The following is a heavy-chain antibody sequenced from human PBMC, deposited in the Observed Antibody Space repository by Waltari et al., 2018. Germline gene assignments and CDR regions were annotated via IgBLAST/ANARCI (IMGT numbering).Heavy chain of an antibody. CDR2: IKSKTDGGTT. V-gene: IGHV3-15*01. D-gene: IGHD3-3*01. Sequence: EVQLVESGGGLVKPGGSLRLSCAASGFTFSNAWMSWVRQAPGKGLEWVGRIKSKTDGGTTDYAAPVKGRFTISRDDSKNTLYLQMNSLKTEDTAVYYCTTEPLGEWFEYYFDYWGQGTLVTVSS. J-gene: IGHJ4*02. CDR1: GFTFSNAW. CDR3: TTEPLGEWFEYYFDY.